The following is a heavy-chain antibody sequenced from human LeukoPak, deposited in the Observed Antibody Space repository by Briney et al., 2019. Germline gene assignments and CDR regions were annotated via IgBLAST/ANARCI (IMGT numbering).Heavy chain of an antibody. CDR2: INHSGST. Sequence: SETLSLTCAVYGGSFSGYYWSWIRQPPGKGLEWIGEINHSGSTNYNPSLKSRVTISVDTSKNQFSLKLSSVTAGDTAVYYCATSTTVTLQKQRGRAYYYYGMDVWGKGTTVTVSS. CDR3: ATSTTVTLQKQRGRAYYYYGMDV. J-gene: IGHJ6*04. D-gene: IGHD4-17*01. V-gene: IGHV4-34*01. CDR1: GGSFSGYY.